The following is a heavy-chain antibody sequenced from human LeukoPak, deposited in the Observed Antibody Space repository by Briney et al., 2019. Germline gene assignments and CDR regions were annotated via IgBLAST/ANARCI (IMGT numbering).Heavy chain of an antibody. CDR3: ARGGEYSSSSNYFDH. J-gene: IGHJ4*02. CDR1: GYTFTSYD. CDR2: MNPNSGNT. Sequence: ASVKVSCKASGYTFTSYDINWVRQATGQGLEWMGWMNPNSGNTGYAQKFQGRFTITGNTSISAAYMELSSLRSDDTAVYYCARGGEYSSSSNYFDHWGQGTLVTVSS. V-gene: IGHV1-8*03. D-gene: IGHD6-6*01.